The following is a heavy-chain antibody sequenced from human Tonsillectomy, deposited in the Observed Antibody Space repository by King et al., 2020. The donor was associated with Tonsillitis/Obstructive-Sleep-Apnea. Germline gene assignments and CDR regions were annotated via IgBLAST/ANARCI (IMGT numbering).Heavy chain of an antibody. CDR2: IKSKTDGGTT. V-gene: IGHV3-15*07. CDR3: TANGAYCCSTSCYHFDY. D-gene: IGHD2-2*01. J-gene: IGHJ4*02. Sequence: EVQLVESGGGLVKPGGSLRLSCAASGFTFSNAWMNWVRQAPGKGLEWVGRIKSKTDGGTTDYAAPVKGRFTISRDDSKNTLYLQMNSLTTEDTAVYYWTANGAYCCSTSCYHFDYWGQGTLVTVSS. CDR1: GFTFSNAW.